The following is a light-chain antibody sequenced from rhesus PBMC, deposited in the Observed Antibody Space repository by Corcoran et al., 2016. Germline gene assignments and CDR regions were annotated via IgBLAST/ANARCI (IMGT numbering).Light chain of an antibody. CDR3: LRHDNYPLT. J-gene: IGKJ4*01. Sequence: DIQMTQSPSSLSASVGDTVTITCRASQGISSYLNWFQQKPGKTPKLRIYYESSLESGVPSRFSGSGSGTNFTLTLSNLQPEDFAAYYWLRHDNYPLTFGGGTKVEIK. V-gene: IGKV1-28*03. CDR2: YES. CDR1: QGISSY.